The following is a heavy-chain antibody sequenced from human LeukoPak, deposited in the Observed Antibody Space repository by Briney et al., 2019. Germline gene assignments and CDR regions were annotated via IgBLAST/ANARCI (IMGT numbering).Heavy chain of an antibody. J-gene: IGHJ4*02. CDR2: IRGSDGRT. D-gene: IGHD3-22*01. V-gene: IGHV3-23*01. CDR1: GXTFASYA. Sequence: PGGSLRLSCAASGXTFASYAMSWVRQAPGKGLEWVSAIRGSDGRTYYADSLEGRFTISRDNSKNTLYLEMNSLRAEDTAVYYCAKENYDSSGFDFDYWGQGTLVTVSS. CDR3: AKENYDSSGFDFDY.